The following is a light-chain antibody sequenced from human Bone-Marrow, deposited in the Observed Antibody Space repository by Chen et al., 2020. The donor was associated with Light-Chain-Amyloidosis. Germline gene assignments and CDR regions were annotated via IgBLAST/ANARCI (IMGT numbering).Light chain of an antibody. Sequence: DIQMTQSPSTRSASVGDRVTITCRASQNIDTYLAWYQHKPGKAPKLLIYQASSLESGVPLRFSGSGSGTEFTLTISSLQPDDFATYFCQEFKSHDMCNFGQGTKLEIK. J-gene: IGKJ2*04. V-gene: IGKV1-5*03. CDR2: QAS. CDR1: QNIDTY. CDR3: QEFKSHDMCN.